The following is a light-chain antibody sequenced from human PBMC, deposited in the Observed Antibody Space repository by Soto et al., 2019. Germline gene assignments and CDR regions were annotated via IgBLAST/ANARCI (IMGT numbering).Light chain of an antibody. CDR2: NDS. V-gene: IGKV1-5*01. J-gene: IGKJ1*01. CDR3: QLYNRFSTCT. CDR1: QSFSYY. Sequence: DIEMTQAPSTLSASVGDRVTITCRASQSFSYYLAWYQKKPGKAPKDQIWNDSSLQRGDPPRLSGSGSGTQFTLIISSLQPDDLATYYCQLYNRFSTCTVGQGNKVEIK.